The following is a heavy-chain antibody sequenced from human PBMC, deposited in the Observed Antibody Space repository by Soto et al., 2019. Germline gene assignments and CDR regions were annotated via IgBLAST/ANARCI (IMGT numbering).Heavy chain of an antibody. D-gene: IGHD4-17*01. CDR3: ATAYGVISCESGSDTCTWLDP. V-gene: IGHV1-24*01. CDR1: RYTLTELS. CDR2: FDPEAGET. J-gene: IGHJ5*02. Sequence: ASVKGSFNVSRYTLTELSIPWLRQAPGKVLECMGCFDPEAGETIYAQKFQGRVTMTEDTSTDTAYMELSSLRSEATAVYYCATAYGVISCESGSDTCTWLDPWGQGTLVTVSS.